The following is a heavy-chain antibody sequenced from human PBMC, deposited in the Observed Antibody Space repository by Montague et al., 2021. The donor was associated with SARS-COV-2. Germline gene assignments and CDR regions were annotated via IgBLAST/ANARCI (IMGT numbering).Heavy chain of an antibody. J-gene: IGHJ3*02. CDR3: TRDYRSIVGDGLDI. D-gene: IGHD3-16*02. V-gene: IGHV3-48*03. CDR2: ISTSAYTT. Sequence: SLRLSCAASGFTFSNYDMNWVRQAPGKGPEWISYISTSAYTTPYARSVKGRFTISRDNGKYSLYLQMNSLRVEDTAVYYCTRDYRSIVGDGLDIWGQGTKVTVSS. CDR1: GFTFSNYD.